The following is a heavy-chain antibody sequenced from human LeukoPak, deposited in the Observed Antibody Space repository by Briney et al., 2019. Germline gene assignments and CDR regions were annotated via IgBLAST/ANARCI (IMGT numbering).Heavy chain of an antibody. J-gene: IGHJ4*02. CDR3: ARAVNDFWSGSYDY. CDR2: INWNGGST. D-gene: IGHD3-3*01. Sequence: RPGGSLRLSCAAYGFTFDDYGMSWVRQAPGKGLEWVSGINWNGGSTGYADSVKGRFTISRDNAKNSLYLQMNSLRAEDTALYYCARAVNDFWSGSYDYWGQGTLVTVSS. CDR1: GFTFDDYG. V-gene: IGHV3-20*04.